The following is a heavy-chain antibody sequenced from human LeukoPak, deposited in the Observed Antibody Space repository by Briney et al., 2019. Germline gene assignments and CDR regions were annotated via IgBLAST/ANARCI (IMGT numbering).Heavy chain of an antibody. V-gene: IGHV3-7*01. CDR2: ITQDGSEK. Sequence: GGSLRLSCAASGFTFSNHWMSWVRQAPGKGQEWVANITQDGSEKYYVDSVKGRFTISRDNAKNSLYLQMNSLRAEDTAVYYCARDSSSVGMDVWGQGTTVTVSS. CDR1: GFTFSNHW. CDR3: ARDSSSVGMDV. D-gene: IGHD6-19*01. J-gene: IGHJ6*02.